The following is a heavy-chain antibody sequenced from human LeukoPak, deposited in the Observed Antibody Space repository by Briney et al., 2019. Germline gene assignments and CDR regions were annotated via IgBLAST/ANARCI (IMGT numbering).Heavy chain of an antibody. V-gene: IGHV3-9*01. CDR2: ITWNSGSI. CDR1: GFTFDDYA. CDR3: AKDINYDSSGYYRD. J-gene: IGHJ4*02. D-gene: IGHD3-22*01. Sequence: PGRSLRLSCAASGFTFDDYAMHWVRQAPGKGLEWVSGITWNSGSIAYADSVKGRFTISRDNAKNSLYLQMNSLRAEGTALYYCAKDINYDSSGYYRDWGQGTLVTVSS.